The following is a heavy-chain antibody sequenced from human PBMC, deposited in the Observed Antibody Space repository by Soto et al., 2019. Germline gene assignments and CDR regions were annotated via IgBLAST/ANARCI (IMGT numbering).Heavy chain of an antibody. Sequence: QVQLVVSGGGVVQPGRSLRLSCAASGFRNYGMHWVRQAPGKGLEWVALIWHDGSKKHYADSVKGRFTISRDDSKNTVDLQMNSLRADDTAVYYCARDRGDFGSWGCFFDYWGHGTLVTVSS. CDR3: ARDRGDFGSWGCFFDY. D-gene: IGHD3-10*01. V-gene: IGHV3-33*01. J-gene: IGHJ4*01. CDR2: IWHDGSKK. CDR1: GFRNYG.